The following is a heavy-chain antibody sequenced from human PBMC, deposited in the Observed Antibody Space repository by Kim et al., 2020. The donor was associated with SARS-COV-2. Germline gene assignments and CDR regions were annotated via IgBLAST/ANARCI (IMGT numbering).Heavy chain of an antibody. J-gene: IGHJ3*02. CDR1: GFTFSGSA. D-gene: IGHD6-13*01. V-gene: IGHV3-73*01. Sequence: GGSLRLSCAASGFTFSGSAMHWVRQASGKGLEWVARIRSKANSYATTYGVSVKGRFTISRDDSKNTAYLQMNSLKGEDTAVYYCTRVPFDSSSWWDAFDIWGQGTMVTVSS. CDR3: TRVPFDSSSWWDAFDI. CDR2: IRSKANSYAT.